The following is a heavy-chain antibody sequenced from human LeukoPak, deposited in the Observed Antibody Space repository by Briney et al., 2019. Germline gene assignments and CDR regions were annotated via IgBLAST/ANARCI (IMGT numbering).Heavy chain of an antibody. CDR3: ARGRPIAGYYYYYGMGV. CDR1: GGSFSGYY. Sequence: SETLSLTCAVYGGSFSGYYWSWIRQPPGKGLEWIGEINHSGSTNYNPSLKSRVTISVDTSKNQFSLKLSSVTAADTAVYYCARGRPIAGYYYYYGMGVWGQGTTVTVSS. J-gene: IGHJ6*02. V-gene: IGHV4-34*01. D-gene: IGHD6-13*01. CDR2: INHSGST.